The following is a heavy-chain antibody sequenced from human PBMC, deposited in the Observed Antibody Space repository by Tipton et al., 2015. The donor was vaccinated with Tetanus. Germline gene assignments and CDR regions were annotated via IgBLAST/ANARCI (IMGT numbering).Heavy chain of an antibody. J-gene: IGHJ4*02. D-gene: IGHD6-25*01. Sequence: SLRLSCGVSGFTFSTTKMNWVRQAPGRGLEWVSSISSTSRYINYADSLEGRFTISRDNAKNSLSLQMNSLRAEDTAVYFCASGSALDYWGPGTLVTVSS. CDR3: ASGSALDY. V-gene: IGHV3-21*01. CDR1: GFTFSTTK. CDR2: ISSTSRYI.